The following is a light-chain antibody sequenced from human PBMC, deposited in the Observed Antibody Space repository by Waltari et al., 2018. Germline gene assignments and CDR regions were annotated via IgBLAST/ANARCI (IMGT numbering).Light chain of an antibody. V-gene: IGLV2-23*01. CDR3: YAYAGTRGV. J-gene: IGLJ1*01. Sequence: QSALTQPAPVSGSPGQSITTPCTGTRSDIPSYNLDSWYQQHPGKAPKLIIYEANKRPSGVSSRFSGSKSGNTASLTISGPQAEDEANYYCYAYAGTRGVFGTGTKVTVL. CDR2: EAN. CDR1: RSDIPSYNL.